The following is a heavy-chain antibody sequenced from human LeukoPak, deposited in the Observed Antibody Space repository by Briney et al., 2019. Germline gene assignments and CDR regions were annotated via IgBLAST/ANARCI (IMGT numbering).Heavy chain of an antibody. V-gene: IGHV3-23*01. CDR1: GFTFSSYA. CDR3: ARVALYGDYGDY. D-gene: IGHD4-17*01. CDR2: ISGSGGST. Sequence: GGSLRLSCAASGFTFSSYAMNWVRQAPGKGLEWVSAISGSGGSTYYADSVKGRFTISRDNSKNTLYLQMNGLRAEDTAVYYCARVALYGDYGDYWGQGTLVTVSS. J-gene: IGHJ4*02.